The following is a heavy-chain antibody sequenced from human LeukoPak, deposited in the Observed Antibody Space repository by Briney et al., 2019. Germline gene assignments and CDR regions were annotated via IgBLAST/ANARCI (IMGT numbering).Heavy chain of an antibody. CDR3: ARCRSSTSCYTFDY. J-gene: IGHJ4*01. D-gene: IGHD2-2*02. Sequence: QXPXXGXXWMGWINPNSGGTNYAQKFQGTVTMTRDTSISTAYMELSRLRSDDTAVYYCARCRSSTSCYTFDYWGXG. V-gene: IGHV1-2*02. CDR2: INPNSGGT.